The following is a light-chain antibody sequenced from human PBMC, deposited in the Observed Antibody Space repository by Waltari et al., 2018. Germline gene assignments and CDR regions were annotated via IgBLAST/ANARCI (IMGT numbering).Light chain of an antibody. CDR1: SSDVGGYNY. V-gene: IGLV2-14*01. CDR2: DVS. J-gene: IGLJ1*01. CDR3: SSYTSSSTPYV. Sequence: QSALTQPASVSGSPGQSLTISCTGTSSDVGGYNYVSWYQQHPGKAPKLMIYDVSKRPSGVSNRFSGSKSGNTASLTISGRQAEDEADYYCSSYTSSSTPYVFGTGTKVTVL.